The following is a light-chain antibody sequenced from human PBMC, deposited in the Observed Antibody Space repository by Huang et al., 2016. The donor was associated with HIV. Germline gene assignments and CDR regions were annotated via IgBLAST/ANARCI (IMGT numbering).Light chain of an antibody. Sequence: DIVVTQSPDSLALSLGDRAAINCTASQSVFKTSNNRNCLSWYQLKPEQPPKLLIYWASTRESGVPDRFSGSGSGTDFTLTIASLQAEDVAVYYCHQYYNAPQTFGQGTKVEVK. CDR2: WAS. CDR1: QSVFKTSNNRNC. J-gene: IGKJ1*01. CDR3: HQYYNAPQT. V-gene: IGKV4-1*01.